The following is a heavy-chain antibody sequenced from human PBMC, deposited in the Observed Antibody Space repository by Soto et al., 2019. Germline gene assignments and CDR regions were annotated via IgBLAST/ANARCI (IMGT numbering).Heavy chain of an antibody. CDR2: IDPSDSYT. D-gene: IGHD6-6*01. V-gene: IGHV5-10-1*01. J-gene: IGHJ6*02. CDR3: ASGISSSADYYYYGMDV. Sequence: SGESLKISCKCSGYSFTSYWIILVRQMPGKGLEWMGRIDPSDSYTNYSPSFQGHVTISADKSISTAYLQWSSLKASDTAMYYCASGISSSADYYYYGMDVWGQGTTVTVSS. CDR1: GYSFTSYW.